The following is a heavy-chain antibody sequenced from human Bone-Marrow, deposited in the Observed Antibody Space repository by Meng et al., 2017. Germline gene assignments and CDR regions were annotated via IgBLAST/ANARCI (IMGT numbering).Heavy chain of an antibody. CDR2: IYHSGST. V-gene: IGHV4-4*02. J-gene: IGHJ4*02. CDR1: GGSISSSNL. CDR3: ARTENSSSWYWDY. D-gene: IGHD6-13*01. Sequence: QLQLQDSGPGLVNPSGTLSLTCAVSGGSISSSNLWSWVRQPPGKGLEWIGEIYHSGSTNYNPSLKSRVTISVDKSKNQFSLKLSSVTAADTAVYYCARTENSSSWYWDYWGRGTLVTVSS.